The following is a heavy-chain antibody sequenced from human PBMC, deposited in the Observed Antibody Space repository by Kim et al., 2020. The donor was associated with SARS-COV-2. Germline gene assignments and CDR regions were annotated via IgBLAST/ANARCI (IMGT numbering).Heavy chain of an antibody. V-gene: IGHV1-18*01. CDR3: ARSGGYCSGGSCYNRGHNWFDP. CDR2: ISAYNGNT. D-gene: IGHD2-15*01. CDR1: GYTFTSYG. Sequence: ASVKVSCKASGYTFTSYGISWVRQAPGQGLEWMGWISAYNGNTNYAQKLQGRVTMTTDTSTSTAYMELRSLRSDDTAVYYCARSGGYCSGGSCYNRGHNWFDPWGQGTLVTVSS. J-gene: IGHJ5*02.